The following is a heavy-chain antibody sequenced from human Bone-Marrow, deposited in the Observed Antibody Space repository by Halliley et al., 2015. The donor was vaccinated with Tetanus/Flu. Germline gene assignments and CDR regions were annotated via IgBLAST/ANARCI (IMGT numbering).Heavy chain of an antibody. Sequence: TLSLTCTVSGSPISGYQWSWLRQPPGKGLEWIADMYYSGTSNYNPSLRNRVTMSFDTSKRQFSLRLESVTAADTAVYYCARVSTSAYYFDFWGRGTLVVVSS. CDR3: ARVSTSAYYFDF. V-gene: IGHV4-59*01. D-gene: IGHD2-2*01. CDR2: MYYSGTS. J-gene: IGHJ4*02. CDR1: GSPISGYQ.